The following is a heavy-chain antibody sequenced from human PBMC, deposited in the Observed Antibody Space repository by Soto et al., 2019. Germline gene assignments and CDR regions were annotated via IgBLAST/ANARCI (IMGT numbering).Heavy chain of an antibody. CDR2: ISRSSSTI. D-gene: IGHD3-10*01. J-gene: IGHJ4*02. V-gene: IGHV3-48*01. Sequence: DVQLVESGGGLVQPGGSLRLSCVASGFSFSSYSMNWVRQAPGKGLEWVSYISRSSSTIYHADSVKGRFTISRDNAKNSLYLQMNSLRGEDTAVYYCARGSVYHGSGDDNWGQGILVTVSS. CDR3: ARGSVYHGSGDDN. CDR1: GFSFSSYS.